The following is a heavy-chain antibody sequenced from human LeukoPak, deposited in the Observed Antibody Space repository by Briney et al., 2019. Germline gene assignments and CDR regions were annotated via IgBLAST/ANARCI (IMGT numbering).Heavy chain of an antibody. D-gene: IGHD4-17*01. CDR3: ARRFYGDYYFDY. CDR1: GGSISSYY. J-gene: IGHJ4*02. V-gene: IGHV4-59*08. CDR2: IYNSGST. Sequence: SETLSLTCTVSGGSISSYYWSWIRQPPGKGLEWIGYIYNSGSTNYNPSLKSRVTISVDTSKNQFSLKLSSVTAADTAVYYCARRFYGDYYFDYWGQGTLVTVSS.